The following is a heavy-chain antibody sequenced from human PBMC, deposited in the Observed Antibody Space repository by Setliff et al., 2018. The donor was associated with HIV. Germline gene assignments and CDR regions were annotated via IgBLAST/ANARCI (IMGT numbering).Heavy chain of an antibody. Sequence: LRLSCAASGLSISSNYMSWVRQAPGKGLEWVSIIYSGGDAYYSDSLKGRFNISRDNSRHTLYLQMSSLRADDTAVYYCARVVVVIGSQDYFDYWGQGMLGTVS. CDR3: ARVVVVIGSQDYFDY. CDR2: IYSGGDA. V-gene: IGHV3-66*01. J-gene: IGHJ4*02. CDR1: GLSISSNY. D-gene: IGHD2-21*01.